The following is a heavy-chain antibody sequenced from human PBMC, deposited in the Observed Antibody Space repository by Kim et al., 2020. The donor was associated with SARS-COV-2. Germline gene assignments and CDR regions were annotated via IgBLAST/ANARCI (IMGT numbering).Heavy chain of an antibody. V-gene: IGHV4-31*03. J-gene: IGHJ6*02. CDR3: ARDLVRGSGSYFHYYGMDV. CDR2: IYYSGST. D-gene: IGHD3-10*01. Sequence: SETLSLTCTVSGGSISSGGYYWSWIRQHPGKGLEWIGYIYYSGSTYYNPSLKSRVTISVDTSKNQFSLKLSSVTAADTAVYYCARDLVRGSGSYFHYYGMDVWGQGTTVTVSS. CDR1: GGSISSGGYY.